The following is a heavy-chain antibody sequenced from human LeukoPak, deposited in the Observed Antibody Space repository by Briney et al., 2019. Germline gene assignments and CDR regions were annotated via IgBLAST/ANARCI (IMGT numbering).Heavy chain of an antibody. V-gene: IGHV1-18*01. Sequence: ASVKVSCKVSGYTFTSYGISWVRQAPGQGLEWMGWISAYNGNTNYAQKLQGRVTMTTDTSTSTAYMKLRSLRSDDTAVYYCARDSDYYYDSSAWGFDYWGQGTLVTVSS. J-gene: IGHJ4*02. D-gene: IGHD3-22*01. CDR2: ISAYNGNT. CDR1: GYTFTSYG. CDR3: ARDSDYYYDSSAWGFDY.